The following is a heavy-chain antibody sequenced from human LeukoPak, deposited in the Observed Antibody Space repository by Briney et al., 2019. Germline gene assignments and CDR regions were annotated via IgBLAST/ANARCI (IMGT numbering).Heavy chain of an antibody. D-gene: IGHD5-18*01. CDR3: ARGRTAMVTN. J-gene: IGHJ4*02. CDR1: GGSISSYY. Sequence: PSETLSLTCTVPGGSISSYYWSWIRQPAWKGLEWIGRIYSSGSTNYNTSLKSRVTMSVDTSKTQFSLKLSSVTAADTAVYYCARGRTAMVTNWGQGTLVTVSS. CDR2: IYSSGST. V-gene: IGHV4-4*07.